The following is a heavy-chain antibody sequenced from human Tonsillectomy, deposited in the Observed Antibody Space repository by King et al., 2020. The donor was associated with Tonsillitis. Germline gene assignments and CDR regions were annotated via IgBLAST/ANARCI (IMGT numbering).Heavy chain of an antibody. CDR2: ISYDGSNK. CDR1: GFIFSSYP. CDR3: ARDHIATAEVDFHQYGMDV. V-gene: IGHV3-30-3*01. D-gene: IGHD6-13*01. J-gene: IGHJ6*02. Sequence: HVQLVESGGGVVQPGRSLRLSCAASGFIFSSYPMHWVRQAPGKGLEWVAVISYDGSNKYYADSVKGRFTISRDNSKKTLYVQMNSLRPEDTAVYYCARDHIATAEVDFHQYGMDVWGQGTTVTVSS.